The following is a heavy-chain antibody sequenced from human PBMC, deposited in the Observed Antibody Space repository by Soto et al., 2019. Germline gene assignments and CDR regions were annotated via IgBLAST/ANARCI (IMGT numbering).Heavy chain of an antibody. CDR2: ISAYNGNT. D-gene: IGHD6-19*01. J-gene: IGHJ3*02. CDR1: GYTSTSYG. Sequence: ASVKVSCKASGYTSTSYGISWVRQAPGQGLEWMGWISAYNGNTNYAQKLQGRVTMTTDTSTSTAYMELRSLRSDDTAVYYCARVFPMGIAVAGTKGAFDIWGQGTMVTVSS. V-gene: IGHV1-18*01. CDR3: ARVFPMGIAVAGTKGAFDI.